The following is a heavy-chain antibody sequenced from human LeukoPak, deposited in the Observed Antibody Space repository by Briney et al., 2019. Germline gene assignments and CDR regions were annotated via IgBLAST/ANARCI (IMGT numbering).Heavy chain of an antibody. CDR3: VKASSGWYVDY. V-gene: IGHV3-23*01. D-gene: IGHD6-19*01. J-gene: IGHJ4*02. Sequence: GGSLRLSCAASGFTFSSYAMSWVRQAPGKGLEWVSIISGRGDSTNSADSVKGRFAMSRDNSKNTLYLQMNSLGAEDTAVYYCVKASSGWYVDYWGQGTLVTVSS. CDR2: ISGRGDST. CDR1: GFTFSSYA.